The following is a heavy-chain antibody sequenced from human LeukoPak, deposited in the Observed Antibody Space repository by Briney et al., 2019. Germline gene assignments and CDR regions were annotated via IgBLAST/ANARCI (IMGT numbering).Heavy chain of an antibody. CDR1: GGSLNSSSYY. Sequence: SETLSRTCTVSGGSLNSSSYYWGWIRQPPGKGLEWIGSIYYSGRTYYNPSLKSRVTISIDTSKNQFSLKLSSVTAADTAVYYCARTGVVVAAGYYIAYWGQGSPVTVSS. J-gene: IGHJ4*02. CDR3: ARTGVVVAAGYYIAY. D-gene: IGHD2-15*01. V-gene: IGHV4-39*07. CDR2: IYYSGRT.